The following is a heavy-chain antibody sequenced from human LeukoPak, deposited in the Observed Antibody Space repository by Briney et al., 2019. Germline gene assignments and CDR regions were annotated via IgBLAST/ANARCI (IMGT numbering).Heavy chain of an antibody. CDR2: IYHSGST. J-gene: IGHJ3*02. CDR1: GGSISSSNW. D-gene: IGHD6-13*01. V-gene: IGHV4-4*02. CDR3: ARDSGIAAAGTSWDSDAFDI. Sequence: SGTLSLTCAVSGGSISSSNWWSWVRQPPGKGLEWIGAIYHSGSTNYNPSLKSRVTVSLDKSKNQFSLKLTSVTAADTAVYYCARDSGIAAAGTSWDSDAFDIWGQGTMVTVSS.